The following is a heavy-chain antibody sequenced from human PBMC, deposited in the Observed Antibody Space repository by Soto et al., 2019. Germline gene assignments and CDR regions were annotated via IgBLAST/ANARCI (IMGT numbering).Heavy chain of an antibody. CDR3: ATVVQGNRSRHHTWFDP. V-gene: IGHV1-69*01. Sequence: QVQLVQSGAEVKKPGSSVKVSCKVSEDTFSAYSVSWVRQAPGQGLEWMGGIIAMFGVAVYAQKFQGRVTITADDPTSTVYMVLSSLRSDDTAFYYCATVVQGNRSRHHTWFDPWGQGSLVTVSS. J-gene: IGHJ5*02. CDR1: EDTFSAYS. CDR2: IIAMFGVA. D-gene: IGHD2-2*01.